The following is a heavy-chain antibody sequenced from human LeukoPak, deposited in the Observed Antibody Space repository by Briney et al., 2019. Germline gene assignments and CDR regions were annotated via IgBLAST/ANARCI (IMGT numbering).Heavy chain of an antibody. CDR3: ARRARYFDWLLIRGTILGAFDI. J-gene: IGHJ3*02. D-gene: IGHD3-9*01. V-gene: IGHV4-59*12. CDR2: IYGSGTT. CDR1: GGSIGSYY. Sequence: SETLCLTCTVSGGSIGSYYWSWIRQPPGKGLEWFGYIYGSGTTNYNPSLKSRVTISVDTSKNQFSLTLSSVTAADTAVYYCARRARYFDWLLIRGTILGAFDIWGQGTMVTVSS.